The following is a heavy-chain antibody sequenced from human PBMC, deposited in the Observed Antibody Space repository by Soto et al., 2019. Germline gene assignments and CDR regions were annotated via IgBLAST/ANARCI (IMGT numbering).Heavy chain of an antibody. CDR1: GDSIGTGGYY. J-gene: IGHJ4*02. Sequence: QVQLQESGPGLVKPSQTLSLTCTVSGDSIGTGGYYWDWIRQHPGKGPEWIGYIHYSGNTYYNPSLKSRLTISLDTSKNQFSLHLSSVTAADPAVYYCATNHDDISGRTPLLFDSWGQGTLVTVSS. CDR2: IHYSGNT. V-gene: IGHV4-31*03. CDR3: ATNHDDISGRTPLLFDS. D-gene: IGHD3-22*01.